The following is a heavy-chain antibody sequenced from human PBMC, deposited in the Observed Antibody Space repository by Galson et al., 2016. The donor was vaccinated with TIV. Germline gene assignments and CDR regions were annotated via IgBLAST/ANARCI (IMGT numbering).Heavy chain of an antibody. J-gene: IGHJ4*02. V-gene: IGHV3-30*02. D-gene: IGHD1-14*01. CDR2: IRCDGTNK. CDR1: GFTFSNFV. Sequence: SLRLSCAASGFTFSNFVMHWVRQAPGRGLEWVALIRCDGTNKYYEKSVKGRFTISSDNSKNSLYLQMSSLRVEDMGVYYCAGDRGNRGIIDYWGQGTLVTVSS. CDR3: AGDRGNRGIIDY.